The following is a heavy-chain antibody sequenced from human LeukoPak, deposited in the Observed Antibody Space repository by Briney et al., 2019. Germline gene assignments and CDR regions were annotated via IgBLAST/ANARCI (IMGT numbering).Heavy chain of an antibody. V-gene: IGHV3-23*01. CDR3: TKAGIAVPATPDY. CDR1: GFTFSRYP. CDR2: IRSSGGST. D-gene: IGHD6-19*01. J-gene: IGHJ4*02. Sequence: SGGSLRLSCAASGFTFSRYPMIWARQPPGEGLEWVSVIRSSGGSTYYADYVKGRYIISRDQSKNTLYLQMNSLRGDDTAVFFCTKAGIAVPATPDYWGQGNLVTVSS.